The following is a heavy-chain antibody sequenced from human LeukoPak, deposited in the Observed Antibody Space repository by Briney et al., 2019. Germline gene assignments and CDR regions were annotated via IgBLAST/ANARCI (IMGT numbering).Heavy chain of an antibody. CDR2: ISYDGSNK. V-gene: IGHV3-30-3*02. CDR3: AKPRSTVTSRNPLDY. J-gene: IGHJ4*02. CDR1: GFTFSSYA. D-gene: IGHD4-17*01. Sequence: GRSLRLSCAASGFTFSSYAMHWVRQAPGKGLEWVAVISYDGSNKYYADSVKGRFTISRDNSKNTLYLQMNSLRAEDTAVYYCAKPRSTVTSRNPLDYWGQGTLVTVSS.